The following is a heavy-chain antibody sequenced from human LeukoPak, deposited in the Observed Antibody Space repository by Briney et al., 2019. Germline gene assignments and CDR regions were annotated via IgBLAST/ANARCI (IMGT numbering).Heavy chain of an antibody. CDR3: AREDVVLVDAVRYYYYGMDV. CDR1: GYNFISYY. CDR2: INPSGGST. J-gene: IGHJ6*02. Sequence: ASVKVSCKASGYNFISYYMHWVRQAPGQGLEWMGIINPSGGSTSYAQKFQDRVTMTRDTSTSTVYMELSSLKSEDTAVYYCAREDVVLVDAVRYYYYGMDVWGQGTTATVPS. V-gene: IGHV1-46*01. D-gene: IGHD2-8*01.